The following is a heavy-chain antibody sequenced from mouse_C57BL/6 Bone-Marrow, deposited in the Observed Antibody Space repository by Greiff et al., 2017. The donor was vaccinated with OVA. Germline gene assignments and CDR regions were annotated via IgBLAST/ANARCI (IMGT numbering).Heavy chain of an antibody. Sequence: EVKLVESGGDLVKPGGSLKLSCAASGFTFSSYGMSWVRQTPDKRLEWVATISSGGSYTYYPDSVKGRFTISRDNAKNTLYLQMSSLKSEDTAMYYCARVDGKRYFDVWGTGTTVTVSS. D-gene: IGHD2-1*01. CDR2: ISSGGSYT. CDR1: GFTFSSYG. CDR3: ARVDGKRYFDV. V-gene: IGHV5-6*02. J-gene: IGHJ1*03.